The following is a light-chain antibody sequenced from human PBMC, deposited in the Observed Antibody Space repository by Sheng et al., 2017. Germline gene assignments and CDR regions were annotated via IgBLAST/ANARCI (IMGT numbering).Light chain of an antibody. V-gene: IGLV3-21*02. J-gene: IGLJ3*02. CDR1: NIGRKS. CDR2: DDS. Sequence: SYELTQPPSVSVAPGQTARITCGGNNIGRKSVHWYQQRPGQAPVLVVYDDSDRPSGIPERFSGSHSGNTATLTISRVEAGDEADFYCQVWDDSRDHPWVFGGGTKLTVL. CDR3: QVWDDSRDHPWV.